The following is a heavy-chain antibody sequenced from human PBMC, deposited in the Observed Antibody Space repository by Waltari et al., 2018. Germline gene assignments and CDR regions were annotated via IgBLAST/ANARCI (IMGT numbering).Heavy chain of an antibody. D-gene: IGHD3-22*01. CDR1: GGSISSGGYY. CDR2: IYHSGST. J-gene: IGHJ4*02. V-gene: IGHV4-31*03. Sequence: QVQLQESGPGLVKPSQTLSLTCTVSGGSISSGGYYWSWIRQHPGKGLEWIGYIYHSGSTYSNPSLKSRVTISVDRSKNQFSLKLSSVTAADTAVYYCAREGNYYDSSGYYPAHYWGQGTLVTVSS. CDR3: AREGNYYDSSGYYPAHY.